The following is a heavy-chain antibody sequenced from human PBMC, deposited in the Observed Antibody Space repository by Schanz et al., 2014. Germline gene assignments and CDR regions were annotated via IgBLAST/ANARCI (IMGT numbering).Heavy chain of an antibody. Sequence: QVQLQESGPGQVRPSETLSLTCTVSGSDIRGFHWSWIRQSPVKGLEWIGYITYSGGTNHNASLKSRVTISVDPPKNQFPLNLRAGPAADTAVYYCAREVTGGVTGQWVGNWFDPWGQGALVTVSS. V-gene: IGHV4-59*12. D-gene: IGHD1-20*01. CDR3: AREVTGGVTGQWVGNWFDP. CDR1: GSDIRGFH. CDR2: ITYSGGT. J-gene: IGHJ5*02.